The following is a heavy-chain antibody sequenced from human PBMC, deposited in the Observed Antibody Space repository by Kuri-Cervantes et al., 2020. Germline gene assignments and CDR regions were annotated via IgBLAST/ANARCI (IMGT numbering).Heavy chain of an antibody. V-gene: IGHV3-21*01. Sequence: GESLKISCAASGFTFSSYSMNWVRQAPGKGLEWVSSISSSSSYIYYADSVKGRFTISRDNAKNSLYLQMNSLRAEDTAVYYCARVSGIAAQGYVDVWGKGTTVTVSS. D-gene: IGHD6-6*01. CDR1: GFTFSSYS. CDR3: ARVSGIAAQGYVDV. J-gene: IGHJ6*03. CDR2: ISSSSSYI.